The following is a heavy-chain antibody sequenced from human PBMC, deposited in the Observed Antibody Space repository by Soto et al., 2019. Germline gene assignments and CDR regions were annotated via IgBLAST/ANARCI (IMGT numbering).Heavy chain of an antibody. CDR3: ARERAYDSSGYYYPYFDY. CDR1: GGTFSSYA. Sequence: QVQLVQSGAEVQKPGSSVKVSCKASGGTFSSYAISWVRQAPGQGLEWMGGIIPIFGTANYAQKFQGRVTITADESTSTAYMELSSLRAEDTAVYYCARERAYDSSGYYYPYFDYWGQGTLVTVSS. J-gene: IGHJ4*02. CDR2: IIPIFGTA. V-gene: IGHV1-69*01. D-gene: IGHD3-22*01.